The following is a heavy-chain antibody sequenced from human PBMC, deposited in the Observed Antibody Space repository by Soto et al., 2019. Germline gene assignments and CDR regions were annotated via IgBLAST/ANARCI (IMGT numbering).Heavy chain of an antibody. V-gene: IGHV3-30*18. CDR2: VSYDGRSK. Sequence: GGSLRLSCVASGFTLSTYGMYWVRQAPGKGLEWVAVVSYDGRSKHYADSVKGRFTISRDNSKSTLYLQMSSLRTEDTAVYYCAKFSTWGQGTLVTVSS. J-gene: IGHJ4*02. CDR1: GFTLSTYG. CDR3: AKFST.